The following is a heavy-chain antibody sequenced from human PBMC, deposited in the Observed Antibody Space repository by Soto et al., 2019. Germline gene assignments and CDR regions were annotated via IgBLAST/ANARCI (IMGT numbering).Heavy chain of an antibody. V-gene: IGHV3-7*03. Sequence: GGSLRLPCAASGFTFGSYWMSWVRQAPGKGLEWVANIKQDGREKYYVDSVKGRFTISRDNAKNSLYLQMNSLRAEDTAVYYCARRRTGTPPCYGMDVWGQGTTVTVSS. J-gene: IGHJ6*02. CDR1: GFTFGSYW. CDR2: IKQDGREK. D-gene: IGHD1-1*01. CDR3: ARRRTGTPPCYGMDV.